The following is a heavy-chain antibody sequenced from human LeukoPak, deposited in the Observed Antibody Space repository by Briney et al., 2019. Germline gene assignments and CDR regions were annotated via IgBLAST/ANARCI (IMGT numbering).Heavy chain of an antibody. J-gene: IGHJ1*01. CDR2: ISNFGDII. D-gene: IGHD6-19*01. CDR3: AKERMQWLANQYFQH. V-gene: IGHV3-23*01. CDR1: GFTFSSYW. Sequence: GGSLRLSCAASGFTFSSYWMSWVRQAPGKGLEWISHISNFGDIIHYADSVKGRFTISRDNSKNTLYLQMNSLRAEDTAVYYCAKERMQWLANQYFQHWGQGTLVTVSS.